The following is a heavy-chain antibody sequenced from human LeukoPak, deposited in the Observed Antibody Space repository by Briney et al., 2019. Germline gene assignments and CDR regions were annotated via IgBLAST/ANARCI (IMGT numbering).Heavy chain of an antibody. Sequence: SETLSLTCNVSGGSISSSSYYWGWIRQPPGKGLEWIGSIHYSGSTYYNPSLKSRVTISVDTSKNQFSLKLSSVTAADTAVYYCARVPPPPRGGTFDYWGQGTLVTVSS. V-gene: IGHV4-39*07. CDR1: GGSISSSSYY. CDR2: IHYSGST. D-gene: IGHD3-10*01. CDR3: ARVPPPPRGGTFDY. J-gene: IGHJ4*02.